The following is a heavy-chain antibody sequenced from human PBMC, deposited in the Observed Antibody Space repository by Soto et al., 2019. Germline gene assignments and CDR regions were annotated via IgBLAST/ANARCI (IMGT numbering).Heavy chain of an antibody. Sequence: SETLSLTCTVSGGSIISYYWSWIRQPPGKGLEWIGYIYYSGSTNYNPSLKSRVTISVDTSKNQFSLKLSSVTAADTAVYYCARDLTGAYFDYWGQGTLVTVSS. D-gene: IGHD4-17*01. J-gene: IGHJ4*02. CDR2: IYYSGST. CDR1: GGSIISYY. CDR3: ARDLTGAYFDY. V-gene: IGHV4-59*01.